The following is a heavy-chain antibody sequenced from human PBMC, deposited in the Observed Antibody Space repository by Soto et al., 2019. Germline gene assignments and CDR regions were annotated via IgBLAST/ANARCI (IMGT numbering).Heavy chain of an antibody. CDR3: ASDRSSSSLPRGWFDP. V-gene: IGHV3-30-3*01. CDR2: ISYDGSNK. J-gene: IGHJ5*02. Sequence: QVQLVESGGGVVQPGRSLRLSCAASGFTFSSYAMHWVRQAPGKGLEWVAVISYDGSNKYYADSVKGRFTISRDNSKNTLYLQMNSLRAEDTAVYYCASDRSSSSLPRGWFDPWGQGTLVTVSS. CDR1: GFTFSSYA. D-gene: IGHD6-6*01.